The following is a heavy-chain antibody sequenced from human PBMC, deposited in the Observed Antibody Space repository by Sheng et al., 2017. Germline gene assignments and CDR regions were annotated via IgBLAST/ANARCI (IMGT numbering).Heavy chain of an antibody. CDR1: GLTFSSYA. V-gene: IGHV3-23*04. Sequence: EVQLVESGGGLVQPGGSLRLSCAASGLTFSSYAMSWVRQAPGKGLEWVSTIIGSGDSTYYADSVKGRLTISRDNSKNTLYLQMNSLRAEDTAEYYCAKGQSAYSKSFDCWGQGTLVTVSS. CDR3: AKGQSAYSKSFDC. CDR2: IIGSGDST. D-gene: IGHD5-18*01. J-gene: IGHJ4*02.